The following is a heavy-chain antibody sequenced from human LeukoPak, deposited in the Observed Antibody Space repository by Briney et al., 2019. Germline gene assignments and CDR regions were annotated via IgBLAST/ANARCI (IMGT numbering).Heavy chain of an antibody. CDR2: ISGYNGNT. V-gene: IGHV1-18*01. J-gene: IGHJ1*01. Sequence: ASVKVSCKASGYTFTNYGISWVRQAPGQGLEWMGWISGYNGNTNNAQKVQGRVTMTTDTSTSTAYMELRSLRSDDTAVYYRARDDYDSSFPIYFQHWGQGTLVTVSS. D-gene: IGHD3-22*01. CDR1: GYTFTNYG. CDR3: ARDDYDSSFPIYFQH.